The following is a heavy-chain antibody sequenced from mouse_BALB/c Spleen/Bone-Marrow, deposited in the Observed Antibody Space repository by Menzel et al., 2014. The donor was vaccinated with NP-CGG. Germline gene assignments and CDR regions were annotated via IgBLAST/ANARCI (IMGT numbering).Heavy chain of an antibody. J-gene: IGHJ4*01. CDR3: AREVRAPWYAMDY. CDR2: ISTYNGNT. V-gene: IGHV1-67*01. D-gene: IGHD2-14*01. CDR1: GYTFTDYA. Sequence: VKLMESGPEVVRPGVSVKISCKGSGYTFTDYAMHWVEQSHAKSLEWIGVISTYNGNTNYNQKFKGKATMTVDKSSSTAYMELARLTSEDSAIYYCAREVRAPWYAMDYWGQGTSVTVSS.